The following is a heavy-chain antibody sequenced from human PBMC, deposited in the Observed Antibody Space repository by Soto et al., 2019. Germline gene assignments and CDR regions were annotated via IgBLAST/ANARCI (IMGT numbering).Heavy chain of an antibody. CDR2: ISAYNGNT. J-gene: IGHJ3*02. CDR3: ARETGYYDSSGYYPLDAFDI. D-gene: IGHD3-22*01. CDR1: GYTFTSYG. V-gene: IGHV1-18*01. Sequence: ASVKVSCKASGYTFTSYGISWVRQAPGQGLEWMGWISAYNGNTNYAQKLQGRVTMTTDTSTSTAYMELRSLRSDDTAVYYCARETGYYDSSGYYPLDAFDIWGQGTMVTVS.